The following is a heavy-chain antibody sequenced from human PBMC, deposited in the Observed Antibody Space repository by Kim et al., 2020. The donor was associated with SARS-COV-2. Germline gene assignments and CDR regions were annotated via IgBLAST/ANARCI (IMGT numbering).Heavy chain of an antibody. D-gene: IGHD5-12*01. CDR3: VTDIYD. V-gene: IGHV3-15*01. CDR2: IKSNIDGGTT. CDR1: GVSFSGAW. Sequence: GGSLRLSCAASGVSFSGAWFTWFRQAPGKGLEWVGRIKSNIDGGTTDYAAPVKGRFTISRDDSQNTIYLQMNSLKTEDTGVYFCVTDIYDWGQGTLVTVSP. J-gene: IGHJ4*02.